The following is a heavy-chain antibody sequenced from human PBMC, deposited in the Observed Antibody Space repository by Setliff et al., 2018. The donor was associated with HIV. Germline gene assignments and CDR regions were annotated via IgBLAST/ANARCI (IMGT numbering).Heavy chain of an antibody. Sequence: SETLSLTCSVSGASISSYYWSWIRQPPGKGLEWIGYISPTGNTNYNPSLKSRVTISTDTSKNQFSLNVRSVTAADTAVYFCARAGRRTGNSYTWFDPWGQGTLVTVSS. J-gene: IGHJ5*02. CDR1: GASISSYY. V-gene: IGHV4-4*09. CDR3: ARAGRRTGNSYTWFDP. D-gene: IGHD3-10*01. CDR2: ISPTGNT.